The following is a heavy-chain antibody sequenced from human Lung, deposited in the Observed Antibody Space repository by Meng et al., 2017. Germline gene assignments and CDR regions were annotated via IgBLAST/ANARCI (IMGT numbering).Heavy chain of an antibody. D-gene: IGHD6-19*01. CDR2: INTNTGDP. V-gene: IGHV7-4-1*02. CDR3: ARKKWLATGEVH. CDR1: GYTFTNYA. J-gene: IGHJ4*02. Sequence: QVQLVQSGSELKKPGASVMISCKASGYTFTNYAMNWVRQAPGQGLEWMGWINTNTGDPTYDQGFTGRFVFSLDTSVSTAYLQISSLKTEDTAVYYCARKKWLATGEVHWGQGTLVTVSS.